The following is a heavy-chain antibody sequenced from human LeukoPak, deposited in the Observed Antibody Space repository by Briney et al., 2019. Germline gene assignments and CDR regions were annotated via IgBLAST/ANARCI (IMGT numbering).Heavy chain of an antibody. CDR3: ARVPSSGWLDY. CDR2: INHSGST. J-gene: IGHJ4*02. V-gene: IGHV4-34*01. CDR1: GGSFSGYY. D-gene: IGHD6-19*01. Sequence: SETLSLTCAVYGGSFSGYYWSWIRQPPGKGLEWIGEINHSGSTNYNPSLKSRVTISVDTSKNQFSLKLSSVTAADTAVYYCARVPSSGWLDYWGQGTLVTVSS.